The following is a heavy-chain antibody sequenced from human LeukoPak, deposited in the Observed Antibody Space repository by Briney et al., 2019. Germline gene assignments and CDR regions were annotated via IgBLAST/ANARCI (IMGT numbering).Heavy chain of an antibody. CDR3: AGDMEDTAMVTHDY. CDR2: INAYNGNT. V-gene: IGHV1-18*01. J-gene: IGHJ4*02. D-gene: IGHD5-18*01. Sequence: ASVKVSCKASGYTFTSYGISWVRQAPGQGLEWMGWINAYNGNTNYAQKLQGRVTMTTDTSTSTAYMEVRSLRSDDTAVYYCAGDMEDTAMVTHDYWGQGTLVTVSS. CDR1: GYTFTSYG.